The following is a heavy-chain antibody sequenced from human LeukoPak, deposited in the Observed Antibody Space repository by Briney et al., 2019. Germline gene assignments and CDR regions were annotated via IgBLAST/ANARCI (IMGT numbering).Heavy chain of an antibody. Sequence: SETLSLTCTVSGGSISSYYWSWIRQPPGKGLEWIGYIYYSGSNNYNPSLKSRVTISVDMSKTQFSLKLASVTGADTAVYYCARDDSNYYDSSGFDYWGQGTLVTVSS. D-gene: IGHD3-22*01. CDR1: GGSISSYY. CDR2: IYYSGSN. V-gene: IGHV4-59*01. J-gene: IGHJ4*02. CDR3: ARDDSNYYDSSGFDY.